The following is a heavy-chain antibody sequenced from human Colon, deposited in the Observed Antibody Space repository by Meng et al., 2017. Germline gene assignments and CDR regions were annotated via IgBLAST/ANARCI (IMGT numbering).Heavy chain of an antibody. Sequence: GESLKISCAASGFPFSDSAMHLVRQSPGKGLEWVALTSHDETDKFYADSVKGRFTISRDNSNNTLYLQMNSLRPEDTAVYFCARGLNIHRFYDDWGRGTLVTVSS. D-gene: IGHD2/OR15-2a*01. CDR3: ARGLNIHRFYDD. V-gene: IGHV3-30*01. CDR1: GFPFSDSA. CDR2: TSHDETDK. J-gene: IGHJ4*02.